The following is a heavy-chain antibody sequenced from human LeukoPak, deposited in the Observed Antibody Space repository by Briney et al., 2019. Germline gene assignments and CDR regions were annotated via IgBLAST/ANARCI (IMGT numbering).Heavy chain of an antibody. J-gene: IGHJ4*02. Sequence: SQTLSLTCTVSGGSISSGSYYCSWIRQPAGKGLEWIGHIYTSGSTNYNPSLKSRVTISVDTSKNQFSLNLSSVTAADTAVYYCARGYSYGYPLGYWGQGTLVTVSS. CDR1: GGSISSGSYY. D-gene: IGHD5-18*01. CDR2: IYTSGST. CDR3: ARGYSYGYPLGY. V-gene: IGHV4-61*09.